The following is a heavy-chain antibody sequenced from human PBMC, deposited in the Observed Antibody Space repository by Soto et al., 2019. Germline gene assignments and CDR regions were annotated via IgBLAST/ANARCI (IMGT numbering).Heavy chain of an antibody. CDR2: ISGSGGST. V-gene: IGHV3-23*01. CDR3: AKDNLGIAPAAPYYFDY. J-gene: IGHJ4*02. D-gene: IGHD6-13*01. Sequence: EVQLLESGGGLVQPGGSLRLSCAASGFTFSSYAMSWVRQAPGKGLEWVSAISGSGGSTYYADSVKGRFTISRDNSKNTLYLQMNSLRAEDTAVYYCAKDNLGIAPAAPYYFDYWGQGTLVTVSS. CDR1: GFTFSSYA.